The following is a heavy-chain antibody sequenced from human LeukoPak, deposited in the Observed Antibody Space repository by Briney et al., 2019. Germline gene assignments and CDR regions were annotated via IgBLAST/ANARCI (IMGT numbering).Heavy chain of an antibody. Sequence: PGGSLRLSCAASGFTFSSYAMSWVRQAPGKGLEWVSAISGSGGSTYYADSVKGRFTISRDNSKNTLYLQMNSLRAEDTAVYYCAKSNHYYDSSALDYWGQGTLVTVSS. J-gene: IGHJ4*02. CDR3: AKSNHYYDSSALDY. D-gene: IGHD3-22*01. CDR1: GFTFSSYA. V-gene: IGHV3-23*01. CDR2: ISGSGGST.